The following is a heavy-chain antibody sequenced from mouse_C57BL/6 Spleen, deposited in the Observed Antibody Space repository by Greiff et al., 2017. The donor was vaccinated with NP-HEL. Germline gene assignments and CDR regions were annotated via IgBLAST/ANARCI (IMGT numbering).Heavy chain of an antibody. CDR1: GFTFTDYY. J-gene: IGHJ3*01. CDR3: ARSHYGSAWFAY. D-gene: IGHD1-1*01. Sequence: EVQVVESGGGLVQPGGSLSLSCAASGFTFTDYYMSWVRQPPGKALEWLGFIRNKANGYTTEYSASVKGRFTISRDNSQSILYLQMNALRDEDSATYYCARSHYGSAWFAYWGQGTLVTVSA. V-gene: IGHV7-3*01. CDR2: IRNKANGYTT.